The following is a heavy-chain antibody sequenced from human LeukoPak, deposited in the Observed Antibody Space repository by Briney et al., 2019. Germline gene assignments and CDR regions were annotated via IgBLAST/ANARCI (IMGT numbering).Heavy chain of an antibody. CDR1: GYSFTSYW. CDR3: ARRRDLYSGSYYPFDY. CDR2: IYPGDSDA. D-gene: IGHD1-26*01. J-gene: IGHJ4*02. Sequence: GESLKISCKGSGYSFTSYWIGWVRQMPGKGLKWMGIIYPGDSDARYSTPFQGQVTISADKSISTAYLQWSSLKASDTAMYYCARRRDLYSGSYYPFDYWGQGTLVTVSA. V-gene: IGHV5-51*01.